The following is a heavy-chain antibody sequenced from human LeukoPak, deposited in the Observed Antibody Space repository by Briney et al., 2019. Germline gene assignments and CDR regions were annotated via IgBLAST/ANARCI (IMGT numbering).Heavy chain of an antibody. D-gene: IGHD1-26*01. J-gene: IGHJ4*02. CDR3: ARFSSQLLKTGGFDS. CDR1: GDSISSYN. CDR2: IFDSENS. V-gene: IGHV4-59*01. Sequence: SETLSLTCTVSGDSISSYNWSWIRQPPGKGLEWIGYIFDSENSKYNPSLESRVIISVDTSKGQLSLKLTSVTAADTAVYYCARFSSQLLKTGGFDSWGQGTLVTVFS.